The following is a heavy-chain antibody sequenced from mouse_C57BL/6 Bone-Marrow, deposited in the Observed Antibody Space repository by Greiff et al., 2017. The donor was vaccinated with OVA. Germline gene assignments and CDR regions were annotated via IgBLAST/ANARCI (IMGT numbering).Heavy chain of an antibody. Sequence: EVMLVESGGGLVQSGRSLRLSCATSGFTFSDFYMEWVRQAPGKGLKWIAASRNKANDYTTEYSASVKGRFIVSRDTSPSILYLQMKSLIAEDTAIYYCARDAGYSGRVYAMDYWGQGTSVTVSS. CDR1: GFTFSDFY. D-gene: IGHD1-1*01. J-gene: IGHJ4*01. CDR2: SRNKANDYTT. CDR3: ARDAGYSGRVYAMDY. V-gene: IGHV7-1*01.